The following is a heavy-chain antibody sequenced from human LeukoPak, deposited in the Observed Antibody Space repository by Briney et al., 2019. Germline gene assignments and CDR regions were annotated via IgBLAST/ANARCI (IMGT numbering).Heavy chain of an antibody. D-gene: IGHD3-3*01. J-gene: IGHJ4*02. CDR2: MNPNSGNT. CDR1: GYTFTSYD. CDR3: ARSENYDLVLENDY. Sequence: ASVKVSCKASGYTFTSYDINWVRQATGQGLEWMGWMNPNSGNTGYAQKFQGRVTMTRNTSISTAYMELSSLRSEDTAVYYCARSENYDLVLENDYWGQGTLVTVSS. V-gene: IGHV1-8*01.